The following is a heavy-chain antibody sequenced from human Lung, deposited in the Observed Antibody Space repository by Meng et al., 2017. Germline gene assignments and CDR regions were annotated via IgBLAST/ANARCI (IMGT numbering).Heavy chain of an antibody. D-gene: IGHD4-11*01. CDR1: GGSFSDYY. V-gene: IGHV4-34*01. Sequence: APPHQWGAGRLKPPETLSLTCVFFGGSFSDYYWSWIRQPPGKGLEWIGEINHSGSTNYNPSLESRATISVDTSQNNLSLKLSSVTAADSAVYYCARGPTTMAHDFDYWGQGTLVTVSS. CDR3: ARGPTTMAHDFDY. J-gene: IGHJ4*02. CDR2: INHSGST.